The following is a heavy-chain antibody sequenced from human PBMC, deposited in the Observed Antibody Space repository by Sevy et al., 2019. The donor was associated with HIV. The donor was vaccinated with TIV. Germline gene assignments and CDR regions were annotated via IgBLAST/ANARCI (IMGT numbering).Heavy chain of an antibody. CDR3: AREGCTEPHDY. V-gene: IGHV3-23*01. Sequence: GGSLRLSCAASGFTFGKYSMSWVRQPPGKGLEWVSTLSFGCGKINYADSVKGRFTISRDNSKSSVYLQMNNLRPDDTAVYYCAREGCTEPHDYWGQGTLVTVSS. CDR2: LSFGCGKI. J-gene: IGHJ4*02. CDR1: GFTFGKYS. D-gene: IGHD2-8*02.